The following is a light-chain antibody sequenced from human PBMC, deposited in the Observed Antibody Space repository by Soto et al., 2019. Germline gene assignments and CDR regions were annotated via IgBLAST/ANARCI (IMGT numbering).Light chain of an antibody. CDR1: QSLLYSSTNKNY. J-gene: IGKJ5*01. CDR2: WAT. V-gene: IGKV4-1*01. CDR3: QQYYSTPHT. Sequence: DIVMTQSPDFLGVSLGERATINCKSSQSLLYSSTNKNYLVWYQQKPGQPPKVLIHWATTRESGVPDRFSGSGSGTDFTLTISSLHPEDVALYYCQQYYSTPHTFGQGTRLEIK.